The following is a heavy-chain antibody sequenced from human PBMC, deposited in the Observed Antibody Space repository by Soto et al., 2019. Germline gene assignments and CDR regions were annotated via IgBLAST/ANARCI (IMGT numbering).Heavy chain of an antibody. Sequence: EVQLLESGGGLVQPGGSLRLSCAASGFTFSSYAMRWVRQAPGKGLEWVSTISGSGGSTYYADSVKGRFTISRDNSKNTLYLQMNRLRAEDTAVYYCAKDRVGDDYNLDYWGQGTLVTVSS. CDR1: GFTFSSYA. D-gene: IGHD3-16*01. V-gene: IGHV3-23*01. CDR2: ISGSGGST. CDR3: AKDRVGDDYNLDY. J-gene: IGHJ4*02.